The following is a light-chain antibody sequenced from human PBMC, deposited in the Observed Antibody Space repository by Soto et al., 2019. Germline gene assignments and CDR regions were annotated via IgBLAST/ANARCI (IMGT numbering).Light chain of an antibody. CDR3: QHYDGFPWT. V-gene: IGKV1-5*03. J-gene: IGKJ1*01. CDR1: QNISNW. Sequence: DIQMTQSPSTLSASIGDRVTITCRASQNISNWLAWYQQKPGKAPKPLIYKASSLEGGVPSRFSGSASGTEFTLTISSLQPDDFATYYCQHYDGFPWTFGQGTKVEIK. CDR2: KAS.